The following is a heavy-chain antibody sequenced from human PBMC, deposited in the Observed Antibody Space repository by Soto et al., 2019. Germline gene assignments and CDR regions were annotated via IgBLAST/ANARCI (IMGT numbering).Heavy chain of an antibody. J-gene: IGHJ1*01. CDR3: AREENCRGGTCYSEYFHH. D-gene: IGHD2-15*01. V-gene: IGHV1-46*01. CDR2: VNPSGGSA. CDR1: GYIFTAYS. Sequence: ASVKVSCKTSGYIFTAYSMHWVRQAPGQGLEWMGVVNPSGGSAHYAQSFEGRVTLTRDTSTSTFYMELSSLRSEDTAVYYCAREENCRGGTCYSEYFHHWGQGTLVTVS.